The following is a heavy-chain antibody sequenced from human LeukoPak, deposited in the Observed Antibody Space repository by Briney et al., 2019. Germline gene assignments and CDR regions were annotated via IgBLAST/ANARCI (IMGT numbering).Heavy chain of an antibody. CDR2: IRQDGGEK. D-gene: IGHD6-13*01. Sequence: GGSLRLSCAVSGFTFSDYWMNWVRQAPGKGLEWVASIRQDGGEKSYVDSVKGRLTISRDNTKHSLYLQMSSLRAEDTGAYYCARDGTAAGLYFDLWGQGTLVTVSS. CDR3: ARDGTAAGLYFDL. J-gene: IGHJ4*02. V-gene: IGHV3-7*01. CDR1: GFTFSDYW.